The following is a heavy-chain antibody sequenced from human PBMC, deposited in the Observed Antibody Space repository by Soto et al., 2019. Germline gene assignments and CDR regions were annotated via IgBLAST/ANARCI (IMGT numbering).Heavy chain of an antibody. CDR3: ARPILLDSTNPTGMEV. V-gene: IGHV1-8*01. Sequence: ASVKVCCKAAGYRCRSYGVNWLGKAPGQGLEWMGWMNPNSGNTGYAQKFQGRVTRTRNTSISTAYMELSSLRSEDTAVYYFARPILLDSTNPTGMEVWVQGTRVTVS. D-gene: IGHD2-2*03. CDR2: MNPNSGNT. CDR1: GYRCRSYG. J-gene: IGHJ6*02.